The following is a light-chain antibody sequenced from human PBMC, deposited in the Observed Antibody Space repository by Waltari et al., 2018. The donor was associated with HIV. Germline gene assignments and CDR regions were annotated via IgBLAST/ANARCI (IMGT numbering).Light chain of an antibody. V-gene: IGLV2-14*01. CDR2: EVS. CDR1: SSDVGGHNS. Sequence: QSALTQPATVSGSRGQSITISCTGTSSDVGGHNSVSWYQQHPGKAPKLMIHEVSNRPSWVSNRCSGSKSGNTASLTISGLQPEDEADYYCTSYTSNSTPYVFGTGTKVTVL. J-gene: IGLJ1*01. CDR3: TSYTSNSTPYV.